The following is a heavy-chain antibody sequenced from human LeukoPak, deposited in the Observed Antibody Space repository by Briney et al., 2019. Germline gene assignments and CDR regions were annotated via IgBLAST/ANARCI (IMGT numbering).Heavy chain of an antibody. J-gene: IGHJ4*02. CDR3: ARGREVPAAHNDY. CDR2: MNPNSGNT. V-gene: IGHV1-8*01. D-gene: IGHD2-2*01. CDR1: GYTFTSYD. Sequence: ASVKVSCKASGYTFTSYDINWVRQATGQGLEWVGWMNPNSGNTGYAQKFQGRVTMTRNTSISTAYMELSSLRSEDMAVYYCARGREVPAAHNDYWGQGTLVTVSS.